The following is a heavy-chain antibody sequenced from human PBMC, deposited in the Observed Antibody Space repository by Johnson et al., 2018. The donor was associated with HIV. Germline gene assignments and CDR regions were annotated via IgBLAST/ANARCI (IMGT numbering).Heavy chain of an antibody. CDR2: ISGSGGST. J-gene: IGHJ3*01. CDR1: GFTFSSYA. CDR3: ARDNIYGSAWGDAFDV. V-gene: IGHV3-23*04. D-gene: IGHD6-19*01. Sequence: VQLVESGGGLVQPGGSLRLSCAASGFTFSSYAMSWVRQAPGKGLEWVSAISGSGGSTYYADSVKGRFTISRDNSKKTLYLQMNSLRAEDTAVYYCARDNIYGSAWGDAFDVWGQGTMVTVSS.